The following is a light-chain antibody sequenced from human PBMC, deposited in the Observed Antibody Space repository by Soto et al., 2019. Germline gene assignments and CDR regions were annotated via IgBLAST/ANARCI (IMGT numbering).Light chain of an antibody. Sequence: QSVLTQPPSVSGAPGQRVTISCTGSSSNIGAGYDVHWYQQLPGTAPKLLIYGNSNRPSGVPDRFSGSKSGTSASQAITGLQAEDEADYYCQSYDSSLSGSWVFGGGTKLTVL. V-gene: IGLV1-40*01. CDR3: QSYDSSLSGSWV. CDR1: SSNIGAGYD. J-gene: IGLJ3*02. CDR2: GNS.